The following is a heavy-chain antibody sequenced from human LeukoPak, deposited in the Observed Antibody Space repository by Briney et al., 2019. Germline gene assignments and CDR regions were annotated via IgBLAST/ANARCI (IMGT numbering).Heavy chain of an antibody. CDR1: GFTFSTYA. CDR2: ISFTSNYI. Sequence: GGSLRLSCAASGFTFSTYAISWVRQAPGKGLEWVSCISFTSNYIFYADSVRGRFTISRDNAKNSLYLQMDSLRSDDTAVYYCARVLLIYSNSGPFDYWGQGTLVTVSS. J-gene: IGHJ4*02. D-gene: IGHD4-11*01. V-gene: IGHV3-21*04. CDR3: ARVLLIYSNSGPFDY.